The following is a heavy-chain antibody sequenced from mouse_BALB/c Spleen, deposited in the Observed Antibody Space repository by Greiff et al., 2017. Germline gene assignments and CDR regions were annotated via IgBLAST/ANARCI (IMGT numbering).Heavy chain of an antibody. CDR2: IWAGGST. CDR3: ASYYGSPWFAY. V-gene: IGHV2-9*02. CDR1: GFSLTSYG. D-gene: IGHD1-1*01. J-gene: IGHJ3*01. Sequence: QVQLKESGPGLVAPSQSLSITCTVSGFSLTSYGVHWVRQPPGKGLEWLGVIWAGGSTNYNSALMSRLSISKDNSKGQVFLKMNSLQTDDTAMYYCASYYGSPWFAYWGQGTLVTVSA.